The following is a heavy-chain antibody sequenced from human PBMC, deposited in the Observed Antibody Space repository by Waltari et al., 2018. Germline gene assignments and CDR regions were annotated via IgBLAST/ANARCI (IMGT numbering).Heavy chain of an antibody. D-gene: IGHD3-3*01. CDR2: INHSGST. J-gene: IGHJ6*03. Sequence: QVQLQQWGAGLLKPSETLSLTCAVSGGSFSGYYWSWIRQPPGKGREWIGEINHSGSTNYNPSLKSRVTISVDTSKNQFSLKLSSVTAADTAVYYCARGRGYDFWSGYGKKYYYYMDVWGKGTTVTVSS. V-gene: IGHV4-34*01. CDR3: ARGRGYDFWSGYGKKYYYYMDV. CDR1: GGSFSGYY.